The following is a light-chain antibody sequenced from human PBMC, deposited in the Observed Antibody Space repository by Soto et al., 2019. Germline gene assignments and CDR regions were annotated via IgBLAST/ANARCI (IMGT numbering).Light chain of an antibody. V-gene: IGKV4-1*01. CDR3: QQYYSTPVT. J-gene: IGKJ4*01. CDR1: QSVLYSSNNKNY. Sequence: DIVMTQSPDSLAVSLGERATINCKSSQSVLYSSNNKNYLAWYQQKPGQPPKLLIYWASTRESGVPDRFSGSGSGTDFTLTISSLQAEDVAVYYCQQYYSTPVTFGVGTKVEIK. CDR2: WAS.